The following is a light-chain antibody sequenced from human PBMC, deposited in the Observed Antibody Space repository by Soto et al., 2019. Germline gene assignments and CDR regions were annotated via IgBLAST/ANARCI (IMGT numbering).Light chain of an antibody. CDR1: QSFSSSY. J-gene: IGKJ5*01. V-gene: IGKV3D-20*02. CDR2: GAS. Sequence: EIVLTQSPATLSLSPGERATLSCRASQSFSSSYLAWYQQKPGQAPRLLIYGASSRATGIPDRFSGSGSGTDFTLTISSLEPEDFAVYYCQQRSNWPPELTFGQGTRLEIK. CDR3: QQRSNWPPELT.